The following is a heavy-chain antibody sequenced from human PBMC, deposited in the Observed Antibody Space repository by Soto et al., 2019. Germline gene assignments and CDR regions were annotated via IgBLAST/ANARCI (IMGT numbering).Heavy chain of an antibody. V-gene: IGHV2-5*02. CDR2: IYWDDDK. CDR1: GFSVSTSKVG. D-gene: IGHD2-15*01. J-gene: IGHJ6*02. CDR3: AHKGGRGAGMDV. Sequence: SGPTPVYPTRTLRLTCTFSGFSVSTSKVGVAWIRQPPGKALEWLALIYWDDDKRYSPFLQSRVTITKDTSKNQVVLTMTNMDPVDTATYYCAHKGGRGAGMDVWGQGTTVTVSS.